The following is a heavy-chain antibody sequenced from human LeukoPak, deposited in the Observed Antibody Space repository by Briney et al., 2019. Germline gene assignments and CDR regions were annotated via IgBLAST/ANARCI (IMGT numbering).Heavy chain of an antibody. Sequence: GGSLRLSCVVSGFTLSSRWMMWVRRAPGEGLEWMTNINRDGSEKNYVDSVKGRFTITRDNAENSLYLQMNSLKVEDSAIYYCATYDSWSGYNIAYWGQGTLVTVSS. CDR3: ATYDSWSGYNIAY. CDR2: INRDGSEK. V-gene: IGHV3-7*03. J-gene: IGHJ4*02. CDR1: GFTLSSRW. D-gene: IGHD3-3*01.